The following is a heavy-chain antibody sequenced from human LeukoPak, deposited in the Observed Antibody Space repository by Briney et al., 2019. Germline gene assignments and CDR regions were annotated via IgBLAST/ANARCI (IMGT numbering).Heavy chain of an antibody. CDR3: TTDTRYSPYNPIDY. CDR1: GFTFTDAW. Sequence: GGSLRLSCTASGFTFTDAWMSWVRQAPGRGLEWVGRIKTKSEGGATDYAAPAKGRFTISRDDSNNRLHLQMNSLKTEDTAVYYCTTDTRYSPYNPIDYWGQGTLVTVSS. V-gene: IGHV3-15*01. D-gene: IGHD2-15*01. CDR2: IKTKSEGGAT. J-gene: IGHJ4*02.